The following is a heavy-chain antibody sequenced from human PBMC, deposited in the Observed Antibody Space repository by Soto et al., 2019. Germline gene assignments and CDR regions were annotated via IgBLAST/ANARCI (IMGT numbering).Heavy chain of an antibody. CDR2: IHYSGST. CDR3: ARARYQLLHPYYYGMDV. CDR1: GGSISSYY. V-gene: IGHV4-59*01. J-gene: IGHJ6*02. D-gene: IGHD2-2*01. Sequence: SETLSLTCPVSGGSISSYYWSWIRQSPGKGLEWIGYIHYSGSTKSNPSLKSRVTISVDTSRNQVSLKLSSVTAADSAVYFCARARYQLLHPYYYGMDVWGQGTTVTVSS.